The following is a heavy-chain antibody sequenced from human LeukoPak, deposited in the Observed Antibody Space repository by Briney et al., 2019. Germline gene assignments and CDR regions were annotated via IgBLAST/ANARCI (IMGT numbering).Heavy chain of an antibody. V-gene: IGHV3-53*05. CDR1: GFTVSSNS. Sequence: GGSLRLSCTVSGFTVSSNSMSWVRQAPGKGLERVSVIYSGGSTYYADSVKGRFTISRDNSKNTVYLQMNSLAIEDTAIYYCAKNRWGSVATPDSWGQGTVVTVSS. D-gene: IGHD5-12*01. CDR2: IYSGGST. J-gene: IGHJ4*02. CDR3: AKNRWGSVATPDS.